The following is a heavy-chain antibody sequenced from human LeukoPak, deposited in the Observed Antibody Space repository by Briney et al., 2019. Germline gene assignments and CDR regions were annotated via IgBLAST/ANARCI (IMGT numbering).Heavy chain of an antibody. J-gene: IGHJ6*02. CDR3: ATDGYSSYYYGMDV. CDR1: GYTLTELS. CDR2: FDPEDGET. D-gene: IGHD5-18*01. V-gene: IGHV1-24*01. Sequence: ASVKVSCKVSGYTLTELSMHWVRQAPGKGLEWMGGFDPEDGETIYAQKFQGRVTMTEDTSTDTAYMELSSLRSEDTAVYYCATDGYSSYYYGMDVWGQGTTVTVSS.